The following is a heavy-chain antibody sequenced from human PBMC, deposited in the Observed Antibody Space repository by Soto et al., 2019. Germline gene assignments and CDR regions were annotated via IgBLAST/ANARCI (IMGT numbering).Heavy chain of an antibody. V-gene: IGHV3-30*18. CDR3: AKDGARSSGWLYYYYYGMDV. CDR2: ISYDGSNK. D-gene: IGHD6-19*01. Sequence: PGGSLRLSCAASGFTFSSYGMHWVRQAPGKGLEWVAVISYDGSNKYYADSVKGRFTISRDNSKNTLYLQMNSLRAEDTAVYYCAKDGARSSGWLYYYYYGMDVWGQGTTVTVSS. J-gene: IGHJ6*02. CDR1: GFTFSSYG.